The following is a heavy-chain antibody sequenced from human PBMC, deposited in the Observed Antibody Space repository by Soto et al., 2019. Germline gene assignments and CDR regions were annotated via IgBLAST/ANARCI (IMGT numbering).Heavy chain of an antibody. CDR3: ASDCGYLSDY. CDR1: GYTFTSYG. D-gene: IGHD2-21*01. CDR2: ISAYNGNT. Sequence: QVQLVQSGAEVKKPGASVKVSCKASGYTFTSYGISWVRQAPGQGLEWMGWISAYNGNTNYAQKLQGRVTMTTDTSRRTAYMELRSLRDDDAAVYYGASDCGYLSDYWGQGTLVTVSS. J-gene: IGHJ4*02. V-gene: IGHV1-18*01.